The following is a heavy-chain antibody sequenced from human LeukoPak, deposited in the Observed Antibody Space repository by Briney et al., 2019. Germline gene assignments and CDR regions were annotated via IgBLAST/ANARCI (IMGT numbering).Heavy chain of an antibody. V-gene: IGHV4-38-2*02. CDR2: IYHSGST. D-gene: IGHD6-6*01. J-gene: IGHJ4*02. CDR1: GYSTSTGYY. Sequence: PSETLSLTCTVSGYSTSTGYYWGWIRQPPGKGLEWIGSIYHSGSTYYNPSLKSRVTISVDTSKNQFSLNLSSVTAADTAVYYCARGVARSSKFHFSYYFDYWGQGTLVTVSS. CDR3: ARGVARSSKFHFSYYFDY.